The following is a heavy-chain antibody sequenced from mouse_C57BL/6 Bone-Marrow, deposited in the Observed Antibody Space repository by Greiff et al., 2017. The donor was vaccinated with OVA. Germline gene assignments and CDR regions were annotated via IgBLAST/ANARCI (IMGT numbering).Heavy chain of an antibody. CDR1: GFNIKDDY. CDR3: ALVLRYPFDY. CDR2: IDPENGDT. V-gene: IGHV14-4*01. Sequence: EVQLQESGAELVRPGASVKLSCTASGFNIKDDYMHWVKQRPEQGLEWIGWIDPENGDTEYASKFQGTATITADTSSNTAYLQLSSLTSEDTAVYYCALVLRYPFDYWGQGTTLTVSS. J-gene: IGHJ2*01. D-gene: IGHD1-1*01.